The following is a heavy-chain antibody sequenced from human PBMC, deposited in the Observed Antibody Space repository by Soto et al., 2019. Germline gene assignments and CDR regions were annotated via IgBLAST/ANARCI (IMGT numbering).Heavy chain of an antibody. J-gene: IGHJ6*02. V-gene: IGHV4-31*03. CDR1: SDSMNSGGYY. CDR3: ARRGGSSSGYYYYAMDV. Sequence: SETLSLTCSVSSDSMNSGGYYWSWIRQHPGKGLEWIGYIYSNGDTYYNPSLKSRVTISVDTSKNQFSLNLTSVTAADTAVYYCARRGGSSSGYYYYAMDVWGQGTTVT. CDR2: IYSNGDT. D-gene: IGHD6-6*01.